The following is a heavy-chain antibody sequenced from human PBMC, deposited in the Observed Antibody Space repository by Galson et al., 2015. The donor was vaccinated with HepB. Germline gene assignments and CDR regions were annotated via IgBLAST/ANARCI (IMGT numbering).Heavy chain of an antibody. V-gene: IGHV3-30*02. CDR2: IRYDGSKK. CDR1: RFTFDNYG. D-gene: IGHD2-15*01. Sequence: SLRLSCAASRFTFDNYGMHWVRQAPGRGLEWVAFIRYDGSKKYYADSVKGRFTISRDNSKNTLYLQMNTLRTEDTAVYYCAEDLSGRPADFYHYGLDVWGQGTTVTVSS. J-gene: IGHJ6*02. CDR3: AEDLSGRPADFYHYGLDV.